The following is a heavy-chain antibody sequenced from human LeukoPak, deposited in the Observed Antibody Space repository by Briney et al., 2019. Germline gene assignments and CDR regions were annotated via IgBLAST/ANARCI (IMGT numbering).Heavy chain of an antibody. J-gene: IGHJ4*02. Sequence: PSETLSPTCSVSGGSISFYDWSWVRQPAGKGLEWIGRIYTSGNSNYNPSLKSRVTMSVDTSNNQFSLKLTSATAADTAVYYCAKIGGLAFDYWGQGALSPSPQ. V-gene: IGHV4-4*07. CDR3: AKIGGLAFDY. CDR1: GGSISFYD. CDR2: IYTSGNS. D-gene: IGHD2-15*01.